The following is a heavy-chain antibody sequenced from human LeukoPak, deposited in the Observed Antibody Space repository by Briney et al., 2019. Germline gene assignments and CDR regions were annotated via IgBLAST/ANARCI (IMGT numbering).Heavy chain of an antibody. J-gene: IGHJ3*02. D-gene: IGHD1-1*01. CDR1: GFTFSSYA. Sequence: GGSLRLSCAASGFTFSSYAMSWVRQAPGKGLEWVAVISYDGSNKYYADSVKGRFTISRDNSKNTLYLQMNSLRAEDTAVYYCAGTGTTYTDAFDIWGQGTMVTVSS. V-gene: IGHV3-30-3*01. CDR2: ISYDGSNK. CDR3: AGTGTTYTDAFDI.